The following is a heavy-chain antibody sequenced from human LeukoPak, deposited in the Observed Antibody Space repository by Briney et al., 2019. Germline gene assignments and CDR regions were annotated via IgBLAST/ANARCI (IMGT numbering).Heavy chain of an antibody. D-gene: IGHD3-10*01. Sequence: ASVKVSCKASGYTFTSYDINWVRQATGQGLEWMGWISAYNGNTNYAQKLQGRVTMTTDTSTSTAYMELRSLRSDDTAVYYCARGGPNVLLWFGDDYWGQGTLVTVSS. CDR2: ISAYNGNT. CDR3: ARGGPNVLLWFGDDY. V-gene: IGHV1-18*01. J-gene: IGHJ4*02. CDR1: GYTFTSYD.